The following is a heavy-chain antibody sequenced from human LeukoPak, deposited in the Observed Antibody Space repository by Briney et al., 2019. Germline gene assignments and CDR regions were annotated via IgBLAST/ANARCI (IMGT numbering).Heavy chain of an antibody. V-gene: IGHV4-30-4*01. CDR3: AKPYYYDSRIDP. CDR2: MYYSGST. D-gene: IGHD3-22*01. CDR1: GGSISSGDYY. J-gene: IGHJ5*02. Sequence: SETLSLTCTVSGGSISSGDYYWSWIRQPPGKGLEWIAYMYYSGSTYYNPSLKSRVTMSADTSKNQLSLKLSSVTAADTAVYYCAKPYYYDSRIDPWGQGILVTVSS.